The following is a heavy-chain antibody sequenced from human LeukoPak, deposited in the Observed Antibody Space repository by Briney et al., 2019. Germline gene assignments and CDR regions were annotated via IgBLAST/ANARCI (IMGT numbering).Heavy chain of an antibody. CDR1: GGTFSSYA. CDR2: IIPILGIA. V-gene: IGHV1-69*04. D-gene: IGHD2-15*01. CDR3: ARDCSGGSCYRVGDAFDI. Sequence: ASVKVSCRASGGTFSSYAISWVRQAPGQGLEWMGRIIPILGIANYTQKFQGRVTITADKSTSTAYMELSSLRSEDTAVYYCARDCSGGSCYRVGDAFDIWGQGTMVTVSS. J-gene: IGHJ3*02.